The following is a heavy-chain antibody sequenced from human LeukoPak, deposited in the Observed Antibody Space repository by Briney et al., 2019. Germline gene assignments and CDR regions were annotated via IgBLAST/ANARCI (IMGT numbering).Heavy chain of an antibody. CDR2: MYYSGST. D-gene: IGHD4-23*01. J-gene: IGHJ6*03. Sequence: SETLSLTCTVSGGSISSNNYYWGWIRQSPGKGLEWIGSMYYSGSTYYNPSLKSRVTISVDTSKNQFSLKLSSVTAADTAVYYCARHGRLRWPRRGYYYMDVWGKGTTVTISS. CDR1: GGSISSNNYY. CDR3: ARHGRLRWPRRGYYYMDV. V-gene: IGHV4-39*01.